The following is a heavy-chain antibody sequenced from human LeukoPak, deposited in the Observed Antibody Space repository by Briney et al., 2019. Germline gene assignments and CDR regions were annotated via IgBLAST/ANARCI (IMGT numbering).Heavy chain of an antibody. J-gene: IGHJ4*02. D-gene: IGHD5-24*01. CDR3: ARSEGMATITYFDY. CDR1: GYSVTINYY. CDR2: IYHSGTT. V-gene: IGHV4-38-2*02. Sequence: PSETLSLTCTVSGYSVTINYYWGWIRQPPGKWLEWIGSIYHSGTTYYNPSLKSRLALSLDTSKNQFSLKLSSVTASDTAVYYCARSEGMATITYFDYWGQGTLVTVSS.